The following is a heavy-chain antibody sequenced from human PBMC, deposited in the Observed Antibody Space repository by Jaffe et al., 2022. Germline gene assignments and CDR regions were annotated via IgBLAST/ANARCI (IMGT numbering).Heavy chain of an antibody. J-gene: IGHJ4*02. D-gene: IGHD1-7*01. CDR2: IRHSGST. Sequence: QVQLQESGPGLVKPSETLSLTCAVSGYSISSGYYWGWIRQPPGKGLEWIGSIRHSGSTYYNPSLKSRVTMSVDTSKNQFSLKLSSVTAADTAVYYCARVTELGLSGDFDNWGQGTLVTVSS. V-gene: IGHV4-38-2*01. CDR1: GYSISSGYY. CDR3: ARVTELGLSGDFDN.